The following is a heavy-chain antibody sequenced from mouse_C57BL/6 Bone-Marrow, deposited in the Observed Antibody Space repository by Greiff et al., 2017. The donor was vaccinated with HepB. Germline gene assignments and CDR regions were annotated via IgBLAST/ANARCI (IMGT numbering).Heavy chain of an antibody. V-gene: IGHV14-4*01. CDR1: GFNIKDDY. J-gene: IGHJ2*01. CDR3: TTSRFDY. Sequence: VQLKESGAELVRPGASVKLSCTASGFNIKDDYMHWVKQRPEQGLEWIGWIDPENGDTEYASKFQGKATITADTSSNTAYLQLSSLTSEDTAVYYCTTSRFDYWGQGTTLTVSS. CDR2: IDPENGDT.